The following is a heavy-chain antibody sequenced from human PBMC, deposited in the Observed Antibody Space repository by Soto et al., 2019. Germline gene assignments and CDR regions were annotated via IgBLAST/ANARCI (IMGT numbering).Heavy chain of an antibody. D-gene: IGHD6-13*01. CDR3: ARTAAAGKYYYGMDV. J-gene: IGHJ6*02. CDR2: IYPGDSDT. CDR1: GCSFTSYW. V-gene: IGHV5-51*01. Sequence: GESLKISCKGSGCSFTSYWIGWVRQMTGKGLECMGIIYPGDSDTRYSPSFQGQVTISADKSISTAYLQWSSLKASDTAMYYCARTAAAGKYYYGMDVWGQGTTVTVSS.